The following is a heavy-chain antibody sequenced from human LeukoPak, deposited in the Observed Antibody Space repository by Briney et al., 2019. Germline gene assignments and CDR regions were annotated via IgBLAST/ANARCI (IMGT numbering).Heavy chain of an antibody. CDR2: ISWNSGSI. D-gene: IGHD6-19*01. V-gene: IGHV3-9*01. J-gene: IGHJ3*02. CDR1: GFTFDDYA. CDR3: AKATRSSGSLGAFDI. Sequence: SGGSLRLSCAASGFTFDDYAMHWVRQAPGKGLEWVPGISWNSGSIGYADSVKGRFTISRDNAKNSLYLQMNSLRAEDTALYYCAKATRSSGSLGAFDIWGQGTMVTVSS.